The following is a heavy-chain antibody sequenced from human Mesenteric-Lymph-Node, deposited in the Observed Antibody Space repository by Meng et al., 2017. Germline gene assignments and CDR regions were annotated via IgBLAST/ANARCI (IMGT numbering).Heavy chain of an antibody. CDR2: IIPILGIA. CDR1: GGTFSSYT. Sequence: SVKVSCKASGGTFSSYTISWVRQAPGQGLEWMGRIIPILGIANYAQKFQGRVTITADKSTSTAYMELSSLRSEDTAVYYCAKVVLGMGPLKAFDIWGQGTMVTVSS. D-gene: IGHD2-21*01. CDR3: AKVVLGMGPLKAFDI. J-gene: IGHJ3*02. V-gene: IGHV1-69*02.